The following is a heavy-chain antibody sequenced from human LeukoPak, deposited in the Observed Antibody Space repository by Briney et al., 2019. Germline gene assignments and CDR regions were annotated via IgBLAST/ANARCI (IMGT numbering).Heavy chain of an antibody. CDR3: ARSPLSSRWYMYYYAMDV. D-gene: IGHD6-13*01. CDR1: GGTFSSYA. J-gene: IGHJ6*02. CDR2: IIPILGTA. Sequence: SVKVSCKASGGTFSSYAISWVRQAPGQGLEWMGGIIPILGTANYAQKFQGRVAITADESTSTAYMELSSLRSEDTAVYYCARSPLSSRWYMYYYAMDVWGQGTTVTVSS. V-gene: IGHV1-69*13.